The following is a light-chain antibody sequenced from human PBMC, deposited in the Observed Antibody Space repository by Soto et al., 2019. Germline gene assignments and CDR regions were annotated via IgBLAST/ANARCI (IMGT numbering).Light chain of an antibody. V-gene: IGKV1-33*01. Sequence: DIQMTQSPASLSAFVGDRVTITCQASQDIVNSLNWYQQKPGKAPKLLIYAASSLETGVPSKFNGSGSGTDFSFTIFSLQPEDVATYYCQHYDSLPPTFGPGTKVDIK. CDR1: QDIVNS. CDR3: QHYDSLPPT. CDR2: AAS. J-gene: IGKJ3*01.